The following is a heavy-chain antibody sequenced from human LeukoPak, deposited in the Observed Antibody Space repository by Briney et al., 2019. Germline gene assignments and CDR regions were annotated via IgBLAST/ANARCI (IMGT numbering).Heavy chain of an antibody. CDR2: IGTRGSPI. D-gene: IGHD3-22*01. CDR1: GGSISRYY. J-gene: IGHJ4*02. CDR3: ASLYDTSGRDY. Sequence: LSLTCTVSGGSISRYYWSWIRQPPGKGLEWVSYIGTRGSPIYYSDSVKGRFTISRDNAKNSLYLQMNSLRVEDTAVYYCASLYDTSGRDYWGQGTLVTVSS. V-gene: IGHV3-11*04.